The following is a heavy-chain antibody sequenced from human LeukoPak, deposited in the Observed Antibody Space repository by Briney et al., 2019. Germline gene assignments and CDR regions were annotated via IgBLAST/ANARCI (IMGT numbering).Heavy chain of an antibody. CDR2: ISSSSSTI. Sequence: GGSLRLSCAASGFTFSTYSMNWDRQAPGKGLEWVSYISSSSSTIYYADSVKGRFTISRDNAKNSLYLQMNSLRAEDTAVYYCARSWSGGYSYGYFVYWGQGTLVTVSS. CDR3: ARSWSGGYSYGYFVY. CDR1: GFTFSTYS. D-gene: IGHD5-18*01. J-gene: IGHJ4*02. V-gene: IGHV3-48*01.